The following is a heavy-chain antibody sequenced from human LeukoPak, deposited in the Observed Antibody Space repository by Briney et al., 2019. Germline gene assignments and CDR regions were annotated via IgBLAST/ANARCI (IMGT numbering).Heavy chain of an antibody. Sequence: SETLSLTCTVSGGSIDSDAYYWSWVRQHPGKGLEWIGYIYYSGSTYYKPSLKSRVTISLDKSKNQFSLKLSSVTAADTAVYYCAREKFYYGSGALLDYWGQGTLVTVSS. V-gene: IGHV4-31*03. CDR2: IYYSGST. CDR1: GGSIDSDAYY. D-gene: IGHD3-10*01. CDR3: AREKFYYGSGALLDY. J-gene: IGHJ4*02.